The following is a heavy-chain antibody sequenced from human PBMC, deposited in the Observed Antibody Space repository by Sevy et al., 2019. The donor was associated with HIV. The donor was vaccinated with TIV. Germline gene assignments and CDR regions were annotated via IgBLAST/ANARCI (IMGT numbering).Heavy chain of an antibody. CDR1: GFIFDDYG. CDR3: TKDPPVYGDFHDGMDI. J-gene: IGHJ6*02. V-gene: IGHV3-30*18. CDR2: ISHEGGKK. Sequence: GGSLRLSCVGSGFIFDDYGMHWVRQAPGKGLEWVALISHEGGKKYYADSVKGRFTISRDNFKNTLYLQMNTLRRDDTAAYFCTKDPPVYGDFHDGMDIWGQGTTVTVSS. D-gene: IGHD4-17*01.